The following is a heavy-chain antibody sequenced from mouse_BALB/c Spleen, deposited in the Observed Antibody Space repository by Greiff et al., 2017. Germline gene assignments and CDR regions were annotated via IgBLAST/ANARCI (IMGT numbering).Heavy chain of an antibody. J-gene: IGHJ3*01. CDR3: ARGDLLLRWFAF. V-gene: IGHV5-4*02. CDR2: ISDGGSYT. Sequence: EVQVVESGGGLVKPGGSLKLSCAASGFTFSDYYMYWVRQTPEKRLEWVATISDGGSYTYYPDSVKGRFTISRDNAKNNLYLQMSSLKSEDTAMYYCARGDLLLRWFAFWGQGTLVTVSA. D-gene: IGHD1-1*01. CDR1: GFTFSDYY.